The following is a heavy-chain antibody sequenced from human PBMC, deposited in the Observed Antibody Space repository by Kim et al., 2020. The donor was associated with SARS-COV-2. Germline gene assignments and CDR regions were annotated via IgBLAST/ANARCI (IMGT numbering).Heavy chain of an antibody. J-gene: IGHJ6*02. CDR2: IWYDGSNK. V-gene: IGHV3-33*01. Sequence: GGSLRLSCAASGFTFSSYGMHWVRQAPGKGLEWVAVIWYDGSNKYYADSVKGRFTISRDNSKNTLYLQMNSLRAEDTAVYYCARDPAMVTGLGRHYYYGMDVWGQGTTVTVSS. CDR1: GFTFSSYG. D-gene: IGHD5-18*01. CDR3: ARDPAMVTGLGRHYYYGMDV.